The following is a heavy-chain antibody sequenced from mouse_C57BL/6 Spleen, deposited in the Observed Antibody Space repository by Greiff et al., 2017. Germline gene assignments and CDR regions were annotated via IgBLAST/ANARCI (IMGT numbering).Heavy chain of an antibody. Sequence: EVQVVESEGGLVQPGSSMKLSCTASGFTFSDYYMAWVRQVPEKGLEWVANINYDGSSTYYLDSLKSRFIISRDNAKNILYLQMSSLKSEDTATYYCARDDGVTPFDYWGQGTTLTVSS. D-gene: IGHD2-2*01. CDR3: ARDDGVTPFDY. CDR1: GFTFSDYY. V-gene: IGHV5-16*01. CDR2: INYDGSST. J-gene: IGHJ2*01.